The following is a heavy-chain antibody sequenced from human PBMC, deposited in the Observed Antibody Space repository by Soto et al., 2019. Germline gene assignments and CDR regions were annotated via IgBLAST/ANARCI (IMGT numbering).Heavy chain of an antibody. CDR1: GYTFTSYG. CDR2: ISAYNGNT. Sequence: ASVKVSCNASGYTFTSYGISLVRQAPGQGLEWMGWISAYNGNTNYAQKLQGRVTMTTDTSTSTAYMELRSLRSDDTAVYYCARHTRIAAADGMDVWGQGTTVTVSS. V-gene: IGHV1-18*01. CDR3: ARHTRIAAADGMDV. D-gene: IGHD6-13*01. J-gene: IGHJ6*02.